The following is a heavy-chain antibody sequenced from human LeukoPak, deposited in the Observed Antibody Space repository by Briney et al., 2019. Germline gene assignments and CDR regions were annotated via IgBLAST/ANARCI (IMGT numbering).Heavy chain of an antibody. V-gene: IGHV3-7*01. J-gene: IGHJ4*02. CDR3: ARHVGISF. Sequence: GGSLRLTCTASGFTFSGAWMTWVRQAPGKGLEWVANIREDGTEKNYVDSVKGRFTISRDNAKNSLFLQMSNLRDDDTAIYYCARHVGISFWGQGTLVTVSS. CDR2: IREDGTEK. CDR1: GFTFSGAW. D-gene: IGHD7-27*01.